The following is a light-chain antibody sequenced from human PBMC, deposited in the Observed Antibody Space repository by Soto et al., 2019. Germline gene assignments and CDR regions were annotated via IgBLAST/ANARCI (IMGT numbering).Light chain of an antibody. CDR3: QSYDSSLSGYV. Sequence: QAVVTQPPSVSGAPGQRVTISCTGSSSNIGAGYPVHWYQQLPGTAPKLLIHGNTNRPSGVPDRFSGSRSGLAITGLQAEDEADYYCQSYDSSLSGYVFGTGTKVTVL. J-gene: IGLJ1*01. CDR1: SSNIGAGYP. V-gene: IGLV1-40*01. CDR2: GNT.